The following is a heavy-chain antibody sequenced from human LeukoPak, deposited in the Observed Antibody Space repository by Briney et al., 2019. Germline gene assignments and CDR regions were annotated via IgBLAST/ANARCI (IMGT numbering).Heavy chain of an antibody. CDR2: IYHSGST. CDR3: ARGIVYGDQPFDY. D-gene: IGHD4-17*01. J-gene: IGHJ4*02. Sequence: SETLSLTCTVSGYSICSGYYWGWIRQPPGKGLEWIGSIYHSGSTYYNPSLKSRVTISVDTSKNQFSLKLSSVTAADTAVYYCARGIVYGDQPFDYWGQGTLVTVSS. V-gene: IGHV4-38-2*02. CDR1: GYSICSGYY.